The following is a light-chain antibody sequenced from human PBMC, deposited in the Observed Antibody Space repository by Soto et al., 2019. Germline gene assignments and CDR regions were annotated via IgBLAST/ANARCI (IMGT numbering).Light chain of an antibody. CDR2: AAS. CDR3: QKYSSVPV. CDR1: QDIRNF. J-gene: IGKJ3*01. V-gene: IGKV1-27*01. Sequence: DIQMTQSPTSLSASVGDRATVTCRASQDIRNFVAWYQQKPGKAPKLLIYAASTLQSGVPSRFSGSGSGTDFTLTINILEPEDVATYSCQKYSSVPVFGPGTKVEIK.